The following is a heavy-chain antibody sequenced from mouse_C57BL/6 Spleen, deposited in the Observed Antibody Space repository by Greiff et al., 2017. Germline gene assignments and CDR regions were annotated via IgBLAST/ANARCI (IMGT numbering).Heavy chain of an antibody. CDR1: GFTFSDYG. CDR2: ISSGSSTI. Sequence: EVKLMESGGGLVKPGGSLKLSCAASGFTFSDYGMHWVRQAPEKGLEWVAYISSGSSTIYYADTVKGRFTISRDNAKNTLFLQMSSLRSEDTAMYYCARRVGAMDYWGQGTSVTVSS. V-gene: IGHV5-17*01. J-gene: IGHJ4*01. D-gene: IGHD1-1*02. CDR3: ARRVGAMDY.